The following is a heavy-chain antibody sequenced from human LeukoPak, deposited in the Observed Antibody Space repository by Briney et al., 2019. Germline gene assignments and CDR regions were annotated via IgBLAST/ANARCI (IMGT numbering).Heavy chain of an antibody. CDR1: GGSIGSYY. V-gene: IGHV4-59*01. CDR2: MYNSGST. J-gene: IGHJ4*02. Sequence: SETLSLTCTVSGGSIGSYYWSWIRQPPGKGLEWMGYMYNSGSTNYNPSLKSRVTISVDTSKNQFSLKLSSVTAADTAVYYCARGGSIFGVVFDYWGQGTLVTVSS. CDR3: ARGGSIFGVVFDY. D-gene: IGHD3-3*01.